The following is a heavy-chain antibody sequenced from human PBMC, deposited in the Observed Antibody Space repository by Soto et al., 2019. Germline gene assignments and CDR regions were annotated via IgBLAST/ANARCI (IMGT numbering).Heavy chain of an antibody. CDR3: ARGNYNSGLDY. CDR2: INPDGSIT. Sequence: PGGSLRLSCVASGLSLSNSWMHWVRQVPGEALVWVSQINPDGSITRYAESVKGRFTISRDNAKNTLYLQTNGLRADDSAVYYCARGNYNSGLDYWGQGTPVTVSS. D-gene: IGHD3-22*01. J-gene: IGHJ4*02. CDR1: GLSLSNSW. V-gene: IGHV3-74*01.